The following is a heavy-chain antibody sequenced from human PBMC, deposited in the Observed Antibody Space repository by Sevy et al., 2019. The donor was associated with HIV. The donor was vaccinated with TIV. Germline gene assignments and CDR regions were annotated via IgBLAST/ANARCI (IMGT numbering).Heavy chain of an antibody. Sequence: ASGKVSCKASGYTFTNYYMHWVRQAPGQGPEWMGMINPRGGGTSYAQTFQGRVTMTRDTSTSTVYMELSSLRSEDTAFYYCVRDRATAGRAEYFQHWGQGTLVTVSS. CDR1: GYTFTNYY. CDR2: INPRGGGT. J-gene: IGHJ1*01. V-gene: IGHV1-46*03. D-gene: IGHD6-13*01. CDR3: VRDRATAGRAEYFQH.